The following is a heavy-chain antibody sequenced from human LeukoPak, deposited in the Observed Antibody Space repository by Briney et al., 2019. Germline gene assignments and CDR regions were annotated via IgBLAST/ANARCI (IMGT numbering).Heavy chain of an antibody. J-gene: IGHJ4*02. CDR2: ISSSTGTI. D-gene: IGHD3-9*01. CDR1: GFTFSSYG. V-gene: IGHV3-48*02. CDR3: ARMGLTGDYHFDY. Sequence: GGSLRLSCAASGFTFSSYGMHWVRQAPGKGLEWVSYISSSTGTIYYADSVKGRFTISRDNAKNSLYLQMNSLRDEDTAVYYCARMGLTGDYHFDYWGQGTLVTVSS.